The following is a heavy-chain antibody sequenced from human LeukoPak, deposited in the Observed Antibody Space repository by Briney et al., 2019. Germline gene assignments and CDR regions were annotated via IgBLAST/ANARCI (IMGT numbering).Heavy chain of an antibody. CDR2: IYYSGST. Sequence: PSETLSLTYTVSGGSISSSSYYWGWIRQPPGKGLEWIGSIYYSGSTYYNPSLKSRVTISVDTSRNQFSLKLSSVTAADTAVYYCARGGSRLTTAGDLDYWGQGTLVTVSS. D-gene: IGHD3-16*01. V-gene: IGHV4-39*01. J-gene: IGHJ4*02. CDR3: ARGGSRLTTAGDLDY. CDR1: GGSISSSSYY.